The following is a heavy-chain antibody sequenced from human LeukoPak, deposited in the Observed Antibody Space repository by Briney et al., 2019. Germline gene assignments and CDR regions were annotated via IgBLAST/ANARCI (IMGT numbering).Heavy chain of an antibody. D-gene: IGHD6-13*01. Sequence: GGSLRLSCAASGFTFSSYWMSWVRQAPGKGLEWVANIKQDGSEKYYVDSVKGRFTISRDNAKNSLYLQMNSLRAEDTAVYYCARELLYSSSWYTGVSFDYWGQGTLVTVS. CDR1: GFTFSSYW. CDR3: ARELLYSSSWYTGVSFDY. J-gene: IGHJ4*02. CDR2: IKQDGSEK. V-gene: IGHV3-7*01.